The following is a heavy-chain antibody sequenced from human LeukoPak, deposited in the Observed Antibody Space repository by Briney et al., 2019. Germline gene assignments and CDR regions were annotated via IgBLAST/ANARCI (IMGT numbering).Heavy chain of an antibody. V-gene: IGHV4-34*01. J-gene: IGHJ6*04. Sequence: SETLSLTCAVYGGSFSGYYWSWIRQPPGKGLEWIGEINHSGSTNYNPSLKSRVTISVDTSKNQSSLKLSSVTAADTAVYYCARDLLKRGYYYGSGSYPRRGMDVWGKGTTVTVSS. CDR2: INHSGST. CDR1: GGSFSGYY. D-gene: IGHD3-10*01. CDR3: ARDLLKRGYYYGSGSYPRRGMDV.